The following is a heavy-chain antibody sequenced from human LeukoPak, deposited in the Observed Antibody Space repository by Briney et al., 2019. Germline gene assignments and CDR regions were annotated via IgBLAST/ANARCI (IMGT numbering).Heavy chain of an antibody. Sequence: PSQTLSLTCTVSGGSISSGSYYWSWIRQPAGKGLEWIGRIYTSGSTNYNPSLKSRVTISVDTSKNQFSLKLSSVTAADTAVYYCATALPFQLVHWGPGTLVTVSS. V-gene: IGHV4-61*02. CDR3: ATALPFQLVH. J-gene: IGHJ4*02. CDR1: GGSISSGSYY. D-gene: IGHD6-13*01. CDR2: IYTSGST.